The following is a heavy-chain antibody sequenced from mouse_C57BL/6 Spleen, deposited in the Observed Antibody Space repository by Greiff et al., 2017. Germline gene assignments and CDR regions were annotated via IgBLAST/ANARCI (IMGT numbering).Heavy chain of an antibody. CDR1: GFTFSDYG. V-gene: IGHV5-17*01. CDR2: ISSGSSTI. D-gene: IGHD2-1*01. CDR3: ARLGNHYAMDY. J-gene: IGHJ4*01. Sequence: EVNVVESGGGLVKPGGSLKLSCAASGFTFSDYGMHWVRQAPEKGLEWVAYISSGSSTIYYADTVKGRFTISRDNAKNTLFLQMTSLRSEETAMYYCARLGNHYAMDYWGQGTSVTVSS.